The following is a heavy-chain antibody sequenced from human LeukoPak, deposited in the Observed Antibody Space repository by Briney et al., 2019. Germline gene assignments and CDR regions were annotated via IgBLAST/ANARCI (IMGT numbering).Heavy chain of an antibody. D-gene: IGHD6-19*01. Sequence: SETLSLTCTVSGGSISSYYWSWIRQPPGKGLEWIGYIYYSGSTNYNPSLKSRVTISVDTSKNQFSLKLSSVTAADTAVYYCARERAVAGIDYWGQGTLDTVSS. J-gene: IGHJ4*02. CDR1: GGSISSYY. CDR3: ARERAVAGIDY. CDR2: IYYSGST. V-gene: IGHV4-59*01.